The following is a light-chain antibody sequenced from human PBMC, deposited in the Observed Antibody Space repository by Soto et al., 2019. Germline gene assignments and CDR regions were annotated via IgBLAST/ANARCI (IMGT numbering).Light chain of an antibody. CDR3: QQSYSSPWT. J-gene: IGKJ1*01. V-gene: IGKV1-39*01. CDR1: QNIDHH. Sequence: IQMTQSPSSLSASVGDRVTITCRASQNIDHHLNWYQHKPGTAPKLLIDAASRMQSGVPSRFSGSGTGTEFTLSVASLQPEDFATYYCQQSYSSPWTFGQGTRVEVK. CDR2: AAS.